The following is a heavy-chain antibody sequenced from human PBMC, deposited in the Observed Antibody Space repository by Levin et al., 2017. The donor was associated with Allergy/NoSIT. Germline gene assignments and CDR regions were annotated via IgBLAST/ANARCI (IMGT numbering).Heavy chain of an antibody. V-gene: IGHV1-2*02. D-gene: IGHD3-22*01. CDR2: INPNSGGT. CDR3: ARDIYVSSGYSYGYFDY. CDR1: GYTLTGYY. Sequence: ASVKVSCKASGYTLTGYYMHWVRQAPGQGLEWMGWINPNSGGTNYAQKFQGRVTMTRDASISTAYMEPSRLRSDDSAEYYCARDIYVSSGYSYGYFDYWGQGTLVTVSS. J-gene: IGHJ4*02.